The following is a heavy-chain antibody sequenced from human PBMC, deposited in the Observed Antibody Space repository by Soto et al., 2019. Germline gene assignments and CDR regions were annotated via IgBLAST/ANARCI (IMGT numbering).Heavy chain of an antibody. V-gene: IGHV4-59*01. Sequence: SEPLSLTCTVSGGSISSYYWSWIRQPPGKGLEWIGYIYYSGSTNYNPSLKSRVTISVDTSKNQFSLKLSSVTAADTAVYYCVGGEGDYWGQGTLVTVSS. CDR3: VGGEGDY. J-gene: IGHJ4*02. CDR2: IYYSGST. D-gene: IGHD3-16*01. CDR1: GGSISSYY.